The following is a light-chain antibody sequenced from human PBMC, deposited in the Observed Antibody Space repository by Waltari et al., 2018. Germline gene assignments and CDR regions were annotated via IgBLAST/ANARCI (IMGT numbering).Light chain of an antibody. CDR3: QQYYSIPFT. CDR1: RGVLYSSNNKNY. V-gene: IGKV4-1*01. CDR2: WAS. J-gene: IGKJ3*01. Sequence: DIVMTQSPESLDVSPAERATINGKATRGVLYSSNNKNYLAWYQQKPGQPPKLLIYWASIRASGVPDRFSGSGSGTDFTLTISSLQAEDVALYYCQQYYSIPFTFGPGTKVDIK.